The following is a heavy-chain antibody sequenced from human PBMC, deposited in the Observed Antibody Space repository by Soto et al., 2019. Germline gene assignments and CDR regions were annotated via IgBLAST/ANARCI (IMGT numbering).Heavy chain of an antibody. CDR3: AKPYYLYYYYMDV. CDR1: GFTFSSYG. Sequence: PGVSLRLSCAASGFTFSSYGMHWVRQAPGKGLEWVAVISYDGSNKYYADSVKGRSTISRDNSKNTLYLQMNSLRAEDTAVYYCAKPYYLYYYYMDVWGKGTTVTVSS. V-gene: IGHV3-30*18. CDR2: ISYDGSNK. D-gene: IGHD1-26*01. J-gene: IGHJ6*03.